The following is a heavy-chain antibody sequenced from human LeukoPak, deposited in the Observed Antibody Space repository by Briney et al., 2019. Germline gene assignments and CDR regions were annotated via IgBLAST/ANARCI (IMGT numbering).Heavy chain of an antibody. CDR3: ASLGGYCSTTSCYGWSFDY. CDR1: GDSISSYF. J-gene: IGHJ4*02. D-gene: IGHD2-2*01. V-gene: IGHV4-59*01. CDR2: IHYSGST. Sequence: SETLSLTCTVSGDSISSYFWSGIRQPPGKGLEWIGNIHYSGSTNYNPSLKSRVTISIDASKNQFSLKLSSLTAADTAVYYCASLGGYCSTTSCYGWSFDYWGQGTLVTVSS.